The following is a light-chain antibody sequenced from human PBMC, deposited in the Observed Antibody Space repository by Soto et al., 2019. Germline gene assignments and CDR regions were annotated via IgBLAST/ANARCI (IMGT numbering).Light chain of an antibody. CDR2: RAS. V-gene: IGKV3-15*01. J-gene: IGKJ1*01. CDR1: QSVSSY. Sequence: EIVLTQSPATLSLSPGERATLSCRASQSVSSYLAWYQPNPGKAPRLLIYRASTRATGIPARLSGSGSGTEFTLTISSLQSEDSAVYYCQQYGSSGTFGQGTKVDIK. CDR3: QQYGSSGT.